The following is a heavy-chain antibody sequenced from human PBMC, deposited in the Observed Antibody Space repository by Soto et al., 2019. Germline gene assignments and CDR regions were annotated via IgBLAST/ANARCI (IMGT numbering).Heavy chain of an antibody. V-gene: IGHV3-23*01. CDR3: AKDTATFSSGCFGGVGYFDY. J-gene: IGHJ4*02. CDR2: ISGGGGST. Sequence: EVQLLESGGGLVQPGGSLRLSCAASGFTFSSYAMSWVRQAPGKGLEWVSAISGGGGSTYYADSVKGRFTISRDNSKHTQYLQMTVLRTEDTAVYYCAKDTATFSSGCFGGVGYFDYWGQGTLVTVSS. D-gene: IGHD6-19*01. CDR1: GFTFSSYA.